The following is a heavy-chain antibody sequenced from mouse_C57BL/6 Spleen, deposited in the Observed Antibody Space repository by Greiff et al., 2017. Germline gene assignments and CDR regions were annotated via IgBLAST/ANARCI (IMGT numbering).Heavy chain of an antibody. Sequence: QVQLQQPGAELVKPGASVKLSCKASGYTFTSYWMHWVKQRPGRGLEWIGRIDPNSGGTKYNEKFKSKATLTVDKPSSTAYMQLSSLTSEDSAVYYCARWVFITTVVRPLDVWGTGTTVTVSS. CDR3: ARWVFITTVVRPLDV. CDR2: IDPNSGGT. CDR1: GYTFTSYW. D-gene: IGHD1-1*01. J-gene: IGHJ1*03. V-gene: IGHV1-72*01.